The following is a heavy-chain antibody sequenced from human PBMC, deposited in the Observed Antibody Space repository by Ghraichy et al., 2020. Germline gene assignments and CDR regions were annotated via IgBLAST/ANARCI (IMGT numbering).Heavy chain of an antibody. J-gene: IGHJ4*02. CDR1: GFTFAGYG. CDR2: LSGGGDTT. V-gene: IGHV3-23*01. CDR3: AKNSGDSSYSGPQY. D-gene: IGHD2-15*01. Sequence: GGSLRLSCAASGFTFAGYGMSWVRQAPGKGPEWVSVLSGGGDTTFYADSVKGRFTISRDNSRNIVYLEMNSLRAEDTAIDYCAKNSGDSSYSGPQYWGQGTLVTVSS.